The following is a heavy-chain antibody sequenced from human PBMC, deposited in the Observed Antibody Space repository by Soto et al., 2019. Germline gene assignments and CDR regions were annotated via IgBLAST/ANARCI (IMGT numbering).Heavy chain of an antibody. J-gene: IGHJ3*02. CDR1: GFTFSSYA. D-gene: IGHD3-9*01. CDR3: ARDSIFSTNAFDI. V-gene: IGHV3-30-3*01. CDR2: ISYDGSNK. Sequence: QVQLVESGGGVVQPGRSLRLSCAASGFTFSSYAMHWVRQAPGKGLEWVAVISYDGSNKYYADSVKGRFTISRDNSKNTLYLQLNSLRAEDTAVYYCARDSIFSTNAFDIWGQGTMVTVSS.